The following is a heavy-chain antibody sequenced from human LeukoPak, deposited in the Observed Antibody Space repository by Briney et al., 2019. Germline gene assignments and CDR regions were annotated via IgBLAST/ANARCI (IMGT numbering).Heavy chain of an antibody. CDR1: GFTFSSYS. D-gene: IGHD2-15*01. CDR3: ARVRCSGGSCFWDY. V-gene: IGHV3-48*01. Sequence: GGSLRLSCAASGFTFSSYSMNWVRQAPGKGLEWVSYISSSGSTIYYADSVKGRSTISRDIAKNSLNLQMNSLRAEDTAVYYCARVRCSGGSCFWDYWGQGTLVTVSS. CDR2: ISSSGSTI. J-gene: IGHJ4*02.